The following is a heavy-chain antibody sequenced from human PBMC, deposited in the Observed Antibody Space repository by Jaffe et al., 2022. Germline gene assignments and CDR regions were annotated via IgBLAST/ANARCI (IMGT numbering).Heavy chain of an antibody. J-gene: IGHJ4*02. V-gene: IGHV3-23*01. CDR1: GFTFSSYS. CDR2: ITSNGATT. Sequence: EVQLLESGGGLVQPGGSLRLSCAASGFTFSSYSMTWARQAPGKGLEWVSSITSNGATTYYADYVRGRFTISRDNSKNTLYLQMSSLRVEDTAVYFCVKRGSSGSYPFDFWGQGTLVTVSS. D-gene: IGHD3-10*01. CDR3: VKRGSSGSYPFDF.